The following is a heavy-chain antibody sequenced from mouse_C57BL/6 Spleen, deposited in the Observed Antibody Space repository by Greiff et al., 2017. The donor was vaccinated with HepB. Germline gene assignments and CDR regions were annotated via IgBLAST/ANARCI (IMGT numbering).Heavy chain of an antibody. D-gene: IGHD2-4*01. CDR1: GYTFTSYW. J-gene: IGHJ1*03. V-gene: IGHV1-5*01. CDR3: TSPSYDYDGGLYWYFDV. CDR2: IYPGNSDT. Sequence: EVQLQQSGTVLARPGASVKMSCKTSGYTFTSYWMHWVKQRPGQGLEWIGAIYPGNSDTSYNQKFKGKAKLTAVTSASTAYMELSSLTNEDSAVYYCTSPSYDYDGGLYWYFDVWGTGTTVTVSS.